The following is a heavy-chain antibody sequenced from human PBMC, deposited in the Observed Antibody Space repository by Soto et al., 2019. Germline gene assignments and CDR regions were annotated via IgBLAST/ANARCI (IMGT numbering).Heavy chain of an antibody. V-gene: IGHV4-30-4*01. D-gene: IGHD2-15*01. Sequence: QVQLQESGPGLVKPSQTLSLTCTVSGGSISSGDYYWSWIRQPPGKGLEWIGYIYYSGSTYYNPSLKGRVTISVATSKNQFSLKLSSVTAADTAVYYCARRPQDCSGGRCYLYFHHWGQGTLVTVSS. J-gene: IGHJ1*01. CDR3: ARRPQDCSGGRCYLYFHH. CDR2: IYYSGST. CDR1: GGSISSGDYY.